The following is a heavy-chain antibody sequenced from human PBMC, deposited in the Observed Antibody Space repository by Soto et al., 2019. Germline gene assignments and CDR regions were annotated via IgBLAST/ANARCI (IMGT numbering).Heavy chain of an antibody. CDR2: ISPYNGNT. Sequence: ASVKVSCKASGYTCTISAISGVLQSALQWLEWMGWISPYNGNTHFAQKFQGRVTMATDTSTSTAYMELRSLISDDTAVYYCARDPQFSGSLSGGGDAFDIWGQGTMVTVSS. CDR1: GYTCTISA. D-gene: IGHD1-26*01. V-gene: IGHV1-18*01. J-gene: IGHJ3*02. CDR3: ARDPQFSGSLSGGGDAFDI.